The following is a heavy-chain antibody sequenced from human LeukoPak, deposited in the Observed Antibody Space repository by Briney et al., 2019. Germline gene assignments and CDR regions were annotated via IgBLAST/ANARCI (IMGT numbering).Heavy chain of an antibody. Sequence: GGSLRLSCVASGFTFSSYSMNWVRQAPGKGLEWVSSISSSSSYKYYTDSVKGRFTISRNNAKNSLYLQMNSLRAEDTAVYYCARSAAGTYYWGQGTLVTVSS. D-gene: IGHD1-1*01. J-gene: IGHJ4*02. CDR1: GFTFSSYS. CDR2: ISSSSSYK. CDR3: ARSAAGTYY. V-gene: IGHV3-21*01.